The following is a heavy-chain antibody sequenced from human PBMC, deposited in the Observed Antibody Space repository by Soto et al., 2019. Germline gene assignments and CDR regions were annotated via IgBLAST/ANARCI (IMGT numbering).Heavy chain of an antibody. CDR3: ARDGDVNTGFGKDY. CDR1: GFTFSSYG. CDR2: IWHDGGNK. J-gene: IGHJ4*02. Sequence: GGSLRLSCASSGFTFSSYGMHWVRQAPGKGLEWVAFIWHDGGNKFYAESVKGRFTISRDNSKNTLYLQMTSLSAEDTAMYYCARDGDVNTGFGKDYWGQGTLVTVSS. D-gene: IGHD3-16*01. V-gene: IGHV3-33*01.